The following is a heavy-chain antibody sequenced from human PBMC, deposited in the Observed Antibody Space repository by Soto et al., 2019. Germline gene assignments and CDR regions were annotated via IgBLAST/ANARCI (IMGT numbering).Heavy chain of an antibody. CDR3: AGPGYSSQDY. D-gene: IGHD5-18*01. CDR1: GFTFSSYS. J-gene: IGHJ4*02. V-gene: IGHV3-23*01. CDR2: ISGSGDGT. Sequence: PGGSLRLSCAASGFTFSSYSMNWVRQAPGKGLEWVSAISGSGDGTDYAASVKGRFTISRDNSKNTLYLQMNSLRAEDTAVYYCAGPGYSSQDYWGQGALVTV.